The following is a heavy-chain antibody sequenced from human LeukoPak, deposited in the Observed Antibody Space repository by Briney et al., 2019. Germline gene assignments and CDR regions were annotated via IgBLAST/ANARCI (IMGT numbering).Heavy chain of an antibody. CDR2: ISSSSTTI. CDR1: GFTFSSYS. Sequence: GGSLRLSCAASGFTFSSYSMMWVRQAPGKGLEWVSYISSSSTTIHYADSVKGRFTISRDDAKNSVYPQMNSLRAEDAAVYYCAKAPVTTCSGAYCYPFDYWGQGTLVTVSS. V-gene: IGHV3-48*01. D-gene: IGHD2-15*01. CDR3: AKAPVTTCSGAYCYPFDY. J-gene: IGHJ4*02.